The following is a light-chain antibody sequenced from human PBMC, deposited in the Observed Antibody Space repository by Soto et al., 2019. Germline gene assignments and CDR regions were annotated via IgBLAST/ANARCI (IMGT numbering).Light chain of an antibody. CDR1: QSVSSIY. CDR3: QQYGSSPRT. CDR2: AAS. J-gene: IGKJ2*01. V-gene: IGKV3-20*01. Sequence: EIVLTQSPGTLSLSPGERATLSCRASQSVSSIYLAWYQQKPGRAPRLLIYAASTRATGIPDRFRGSGSRTDFTLTISRLEPEDFAVYYCQQYGSSPRTFGQGTKLEIK.